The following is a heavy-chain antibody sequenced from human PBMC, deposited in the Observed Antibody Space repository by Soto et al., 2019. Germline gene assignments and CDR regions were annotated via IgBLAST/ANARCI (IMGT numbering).Heavy chain of an antibody. D-gene: IGHD6-19*01. CDR1: GGSFSGYY. V-gene: IGHV4-34*01. J-gene: IGHJ5*02. CDR2: INHSGST. Sequence: QVQLQQWGAGLLKPSETLSLTCAVYGGSFSGYYWSWIRQPPGKGLEWIGEINHSGSTNYNPSLKSRVTISVDTSKNQFSLKLGSVTAADTAVYYCARGRVMWLVPWRWFDPWGQGTLVTVSS. CDR3: ARGRVMWLVPWRWFDP.